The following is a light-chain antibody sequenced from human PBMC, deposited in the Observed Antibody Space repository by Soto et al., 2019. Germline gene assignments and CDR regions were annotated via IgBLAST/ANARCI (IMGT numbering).Light chain of an antibody. Sequence: QSALTQPASVSGSPGQSITISCTGTSSDVGSYNLVSWYQQHPGKAPKLMIYEGSKRPSGVSNRFSGSKSGNTASLTISGLHADDEADYYCCSYAGSSTLLYVFGTGTKLTVL. CDR2: EGS. V-gene: IGLV2-23*01. CDR1: SSDVGSYNL. J-gene: IGLJ1*01. CDR3: CSYAGSSTLLYV.